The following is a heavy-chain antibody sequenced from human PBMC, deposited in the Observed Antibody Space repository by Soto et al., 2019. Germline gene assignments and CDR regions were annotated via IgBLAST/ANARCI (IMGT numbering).Heavy chain of an antibody. D-gene: IGHD3-16*01. V-gene: IGHV4-34*01. J-gene: IGHJ6*04. CDR1: GWTFRPCY. CDR3: LRGPRYARMDV. CDR2: IDHSGRT. Sequence: PPEKLPLPYAVKGWTFRPCYWTWIRQPPGRGLEWIGEIDHSGRTNSNPSLASRVNISIDTAKNRFSLNVTSVTAADMAVYYCLRGPRYARMDVFCKGPSVT.